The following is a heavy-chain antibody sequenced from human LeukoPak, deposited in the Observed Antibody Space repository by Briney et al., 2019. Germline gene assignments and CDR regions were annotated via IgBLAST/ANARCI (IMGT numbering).Heavy chain of an antibody. D-gene: IGHD3-3*01. CDR2: ISSRSSYI. J-gene: IGHJ4*02. CDR3: ARQYYDIWSGYYTADCYFDD. CDR1: GFTFSSYG. Sequence: PGGSLRLSCAASGFTFSSYGTNWVRQAPGKGLEWVSSISSRSSYIYYADSVKGRFTISRDNAKNSLYLQLNSLRAEDTAAYYCARQYYDIWSGYYTADCYFDDWGQGTLVTVSS. V-gene: IGHV3-21*04.